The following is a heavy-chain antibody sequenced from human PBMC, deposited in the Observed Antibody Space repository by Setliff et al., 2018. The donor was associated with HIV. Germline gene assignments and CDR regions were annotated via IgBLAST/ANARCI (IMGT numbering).Heavy chain of an antibody. CDR3: TRSNTSKSVDF. Sequence: SETLSLTCTVSGGSLSSGYDYWTWIRQPAGKGLEWIGHIYSAGSTNYNPTLTSRVTLSVKTSKNQFSLRLTSVTAADTAVYYCTRSNTSKSVDFWDQGTPVTVSS. J-gene: IGHJ4*02. CDR1: GGSLSSGYDY. V-gene: IGHV4-61*09. CDR2: IYSAGST.